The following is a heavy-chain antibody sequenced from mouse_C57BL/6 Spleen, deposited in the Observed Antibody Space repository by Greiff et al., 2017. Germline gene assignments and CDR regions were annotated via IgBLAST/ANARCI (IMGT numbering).Heavy chain of an antibody. D-gene: IGHD2-2*01. Sequence: QVHVKQSGAELVKPGASVKISCKASGYAFSSYWMNWVKQRPGKGLEWIGQIYPGDGDTNYNGKFKGKATLTADKSSSTAYMQLSSLTSEDSAVYFCARGGYYWYFDVWGTGTTVTVSS. CDR3: ARGGYYWYFDV. CDR1: GYAFSSYW. J-gene: IGHJ1*03. V-gene: IGHV1-80*01. CDR2: IYPGDGDT.